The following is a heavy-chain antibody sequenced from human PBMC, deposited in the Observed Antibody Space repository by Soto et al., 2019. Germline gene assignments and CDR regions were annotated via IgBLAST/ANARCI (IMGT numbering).Heavy chain of an antibody. CDR2: ISAYNGNT. Sequence: ASVKVSCKASGYTFTSYGISWVRQAPGQGLEWMGWISAYNGNTNYAQKLQGRVTMTTDTSTSTAYMELGSLRSDDTAVYYCARHIRDSSSFSGRYYFDSWGQGTLVTVSS. D-gene: IGHD6-6*01. CDR3: ARHIRDSSSFSGRYYFDS. CDR1: GYTFTSYG. V-gene: IGHV1-18*01. J-gene: IGHJ4*02.